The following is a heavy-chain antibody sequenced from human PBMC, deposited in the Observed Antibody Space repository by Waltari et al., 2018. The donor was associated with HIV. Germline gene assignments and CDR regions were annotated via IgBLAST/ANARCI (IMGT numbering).Heavy chain of an antibody. V-gene: IGHV1-2*02. J-gene: IGHJ4*01. CDR2: LNPRSGDT. CDR3: HRPWDSDHWGSDL. D-gene: IGHD3-16*01. CDR1: GYTFIGYF. Sequence: QDQLIQSGTEVKEPGASLRVSCRASGYTFIGYFIHWVRQAPGQGLEWMGDLNPRSGDTEYAQKFRGGVTLTGDTSVNTAYLDLKGLRFDDTATYFCHRPWDSDHWGSDLWGQGTLVIVS.